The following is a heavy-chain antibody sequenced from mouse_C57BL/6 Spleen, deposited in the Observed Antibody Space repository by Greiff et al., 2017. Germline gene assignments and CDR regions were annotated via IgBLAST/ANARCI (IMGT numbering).Heavy chain of an antibody. CDR1: GFTFSDYG. Sequence: EVKVVESGGGLVKPGGSLKLSCAASGFTFSDYGMHWVRQAPEKGLEWVAYISSGSSTIYYADTVKGRYTISRDNAKNTLFLQMTSLRSEDTAMYYCVMPGYAWGMDYWGQGTSVTVSS. V-gene: IGHV5-17*01. D-gene: IGHD2-10*02. CDR3: VMPGYAWGMDY. CDR2: ISSGSSTI. J-gene: IGHJ4*01.